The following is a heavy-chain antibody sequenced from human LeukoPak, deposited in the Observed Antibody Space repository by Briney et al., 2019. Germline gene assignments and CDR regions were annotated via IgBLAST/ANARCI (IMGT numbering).Heavy chain of an antibody. D-gene: IGHD2-2*01. CDR1: GGTFSSYT. Sequence: ASVKVSCKASGGTFSSYTISWVRQAPGQGLEWMGGIIPILGIANYAQKFQGRVTITADKSTSTAYRELSSLRSEDTAVYYCAREGEDIVVVPAASDWFDPWGQGTLVTVSS. V-gene: IGHV1-69*10. J-gene: IGHJ5*02. CDR2: IIPILGIA. CDR3: AREGEDIVVVPAASDWFDP.